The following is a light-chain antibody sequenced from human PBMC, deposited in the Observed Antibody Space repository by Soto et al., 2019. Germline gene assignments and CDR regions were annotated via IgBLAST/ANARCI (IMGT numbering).Light chain of an antibody. CDR2: DDR. Sequence: SYELTQPPSVSVAPGQTARITCGGNNIGSKSVHWYQQKPGQAPVLVVYDDRDRPSGIPERFSGSNSGNTATLTISRVEAGDEADYYGQVWDSSSDHWVFGGGTKLTVL. J-gene: IGLJ3*02. CDR3: QVWDSSSDHWV. V-gene: IGLV3-21*02. CDR1: NIGSKS.